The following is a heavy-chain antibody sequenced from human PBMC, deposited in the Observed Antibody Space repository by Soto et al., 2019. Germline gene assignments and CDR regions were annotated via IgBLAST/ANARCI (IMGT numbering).Heavy chain of an antibody. D-gene: IGHD6-19*01. CDR3: ARDLGVSSSGWALFDY. J-gene: IGHJ4*02. CDR2: INPNSGGT. CDR1: GYTFTGYY. Sequence: ASVKVSCKASGYTFTGYYMHWVLQAPGQGLEWMGWINPNSGGTNYAQKFQGRVTMTRDTSISTAYMELSRLRSDDTAVYYCARDLGVSSSGWALFDYWGQGTLVTVSS. V-gene: IGHV1-2*02.